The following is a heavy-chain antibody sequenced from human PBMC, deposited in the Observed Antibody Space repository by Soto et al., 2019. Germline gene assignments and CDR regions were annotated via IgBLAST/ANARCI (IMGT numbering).Heavy chain of an antibody. Sequence: SETLSLTCTVSGGSISSGGYYWSWIRQHPGEGLEWIGYIYYSGSTYYNPSLKSRVTISVDTSKNQFSLKLSSVTAADTAVYYCARDGIAAAGTSQFHYYYGMDVWGQGTTVTVSS. D-gene: IGHD6-13*01. V-gene: IGHV4-31*03. CDR3: ARDGIAAAGTSQFHYYYGMDV. J-gene: IGHJ6*02. CDR2: IYYSGST. CDR1: GGSISSGGYY.